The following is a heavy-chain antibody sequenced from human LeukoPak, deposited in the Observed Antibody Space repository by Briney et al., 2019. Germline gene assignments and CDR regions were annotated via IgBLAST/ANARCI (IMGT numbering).Heavy chain of an antibody. CDR2: IRSSSSYI. CDR1: GFTFSSYS. CDR3: ARVSYDILTGYSYIDY. V-gene: IGHV3-21*01. D-gene: IGHD3-9*01. J-gene: IGHJ4*02. Sequence: GGSLRLSCAASGFTFSSYSMNWVRQAPGKGLEWVSSIRSSSSYIYYADSVKGRFTISRDNAKNSLYLQMNSLRAEDTAVYYCARVSYDILTGYSYIDYWGQGTLVTVSS.